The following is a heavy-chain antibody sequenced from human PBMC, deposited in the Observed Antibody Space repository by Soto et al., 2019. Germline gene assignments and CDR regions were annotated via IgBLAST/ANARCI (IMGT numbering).Heavy chain of an antibody. Sequence: ASVKVSCKASGYTFTSYGIHWVRQAPGQRLEWMGWINAANGDTKYSPKFQGRVTITRDTSASTAYMELSSLRSEDTAVYYCIRRHVSATGIDWFDPWGQGTLVTV. CDR2: INAANGDT. CDR1: GYTFTSYG. J-gene: IGHJ5*02. D-gene: IGHD6-13*01. CDR3: IRRHVSATGIDWFDP. V-gene: IGHV1-3*01.